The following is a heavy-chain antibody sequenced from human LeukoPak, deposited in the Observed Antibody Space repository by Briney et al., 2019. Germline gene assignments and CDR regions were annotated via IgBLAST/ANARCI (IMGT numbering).Heavy chain of an antibody. J-gene: IGHJ4*02. V-gene: IGHV4-4*02. Sequence: PSETLSLTCAVSGGSISSSNWWSWVRQPPGKGLEWIGEFHHSGSTHYNPSLKSRVTISVDKSKNQFSLDLSSVTAADTALYYCARNGYSGFGFDYWGQGTLVTVSS. CDR3: ARNGYSGFGFDY. CDR2: FHHSGST. D-gene: IGHD5-12*01. CDR1: GGSISSSNW.